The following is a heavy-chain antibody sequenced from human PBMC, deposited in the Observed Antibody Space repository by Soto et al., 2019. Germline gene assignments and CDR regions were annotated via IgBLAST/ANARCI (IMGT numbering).Heavy chain of an antibody. Sequence: QVQLVESGGGVVQPGRSLRLSCAASGFTFSSYGMHWVRQAPGKGLEWVAVISYDGSNKYYADSVKGRFTISRDNSKNTLYLQMNSLRAEDTAVYYCAKYYYDSSGYGYFDYWGQGTLVTVSS. CDR2: ISYDGSNK. CDR1: GFTFSSYG. J-gene: IGHJ4*02. D-gene: IGHD3-22*01. V-gene: IGHV3-30*18. CDR3: AKYYYDSSGYGYFDY.